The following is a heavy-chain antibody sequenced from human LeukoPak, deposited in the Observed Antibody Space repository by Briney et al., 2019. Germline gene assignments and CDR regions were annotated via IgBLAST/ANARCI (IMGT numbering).Heavy chain of an antibody. V-gene: IGHV4-59*08. CDR1: GGSISSYY. CDR2: IYYSGST. D-gene: IGHD3-16*01. J-gene: IGHJ4*02. CDR3: ARKGVSDLYYFDS. Sequence: PSETLSLTCTVSGGSISSYYWSWIRQPPGKGLEWMGNIYYSGSTNYNSSLKSRVTISVDTSKNQISLKLRSETAADTAVYYCARKGVSDLYYFDSWGQGTLVTVSS.